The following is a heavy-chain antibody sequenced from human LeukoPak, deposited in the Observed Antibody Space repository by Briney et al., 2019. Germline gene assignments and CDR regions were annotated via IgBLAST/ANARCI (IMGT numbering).Heavy chain of an antibody. V-gene: IGHV3-9*01. J-gene: IGHJ1*01. CDR2: ISWNSGSI. Sequence: GGSLRLSCAASGFTFDDYAMHWVRQAPGKGLEWVSGISWNSGSIGYADSVKGRFTISRDNAKNSLYLQMNSLRAEDTALYYCAKDRVEAETGYFQHWGQGTLVTVSS. D-gene: IGHD6-13*01. CDR3: AKDRVEAETGYFQH. CDR1: GFTFDDYA.